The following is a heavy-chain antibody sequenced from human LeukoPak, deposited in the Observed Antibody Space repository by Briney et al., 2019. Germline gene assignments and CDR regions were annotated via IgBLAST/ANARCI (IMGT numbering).Heavy chain of an antibody. V-gene: IGHV4-59*12. CDR1: GGSISSYY. Sequence: SETLSLTCTVSGGSISSYYWSWIRQPPGKGLEWIGYIYYSGSTNYNPSLKSRVTISVDTSKNQFSLKLSSVTAADTAVYYCARDYGGNSAIDYWGRGTLVTASS. CDR2: IYYSGST. D-gene: IGHD4-23*01. J-gene: IGHJ4*02. CDR3: ARDYGGNSAIDY.